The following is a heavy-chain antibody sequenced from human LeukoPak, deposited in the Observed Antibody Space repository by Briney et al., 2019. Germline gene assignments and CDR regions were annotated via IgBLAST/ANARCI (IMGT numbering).Heavy chain of an antibody. D-gene: IGHD2-2*01. CDR2: ISAHNGNT. J-gene: IGHJ4*02. V-gene: IGHV1-18*01. CDR1: GYTFTSYV. CDR3: ARDRTSLGYCSSTSCYLVFDY. Sequence: ASVKVSCKASGYTFTSYVISWVRQAPGQGLEWMGWISAHNGNTNYAQKLQGRVTMTTDTSTSTAYMELRSLRSDDTAVYYCARDRTSLGYCSSTSCYLVFDYWGQGTLVTVSS.